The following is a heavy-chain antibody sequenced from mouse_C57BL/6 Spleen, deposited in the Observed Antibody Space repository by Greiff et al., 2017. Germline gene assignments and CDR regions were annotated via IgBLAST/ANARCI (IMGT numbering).Heavy chain of an antibody. J-gene: IGHJ2*01. D-gene: IGHD2-2*01. Sequence: QLQQSGAELVKPGASVKISCKASGYAFSSYWMNWVKQRPGKGLEWIGQIYPGDGDPNYNGKFKGKATLTADKSSSTAYMQLSSLTSEDSAVYFCARGNYGYRYFDYWGQGTTLTVSS. CDR3: ARGNYGYRYFDY. V-gene: IGHV1-80*01. CDR2: IYPGDGDP. CDR1: GYAFSSYW.